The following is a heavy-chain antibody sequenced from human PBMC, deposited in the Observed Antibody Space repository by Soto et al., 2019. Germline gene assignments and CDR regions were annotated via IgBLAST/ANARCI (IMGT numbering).Heavy chain of an antibody. CDR1: GGFISNGDYH. Sequence: SETLSLTCTVSGGFISNGDYHWSWIRQPPGKGLEWIGYTYPSGSTYYTPSLKSRVTISVDTSKKQFSLKLRSVTAADTAVYYCAITYFNHWSNYYALSPFDYWGQGXQVTVSS. CDR3: AITYFNHWSNYYALSPFDY. J-gene: IGHJ4*02. V-gene: IGHV4-30-4*01. D-gene: IGHD3-3*01. CDR2: TYPSGST.